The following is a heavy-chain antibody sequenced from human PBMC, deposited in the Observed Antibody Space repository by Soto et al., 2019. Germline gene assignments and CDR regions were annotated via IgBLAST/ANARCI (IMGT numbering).Heavy chain of an antibody. V-gene: IGHV5-51*01. CDR1: GCTFTDCW. J-gene: IGHJ6*02. CDR3: ARHNSNFRYYYYGMDV. Sequence: LGESLKISCKGSGCTFTDCWIGWVRQLPGKGLECRGIRYHIDSATRYHPSVHGHVTITVNKSASHTYLQWDTLKALDTARYECARHNSNFRYYYYGMDVWGQGTTVTVSS. D-gene: IGHD3-22*01. CDR2: RYHIDSAT.